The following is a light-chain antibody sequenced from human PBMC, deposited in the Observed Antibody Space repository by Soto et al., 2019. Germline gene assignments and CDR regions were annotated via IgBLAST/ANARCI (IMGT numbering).Light chain of an antibody. Sequence: DIVMTQSPDSLAVSLGERATVNCKSSQSVLYSSNNKKYLAWYQQKPGQPPKLLIYWASIRESGVPDRFSGSGSGPDFTLTISSLQAEDVAVYYCQQYYSTPYTFGQGTKLEIK. V-gene: IGKV4-1*01. CDR1: QSVLYSSNNKKY. CDR3: QQYYSTPYT. CDR2: WAS. J-gene: IGKJ2*01.